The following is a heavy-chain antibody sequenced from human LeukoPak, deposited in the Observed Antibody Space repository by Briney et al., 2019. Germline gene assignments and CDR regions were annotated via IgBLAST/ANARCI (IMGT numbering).Heavy chain of an antibody. Sequence: GGSLRLSCAASGCTFSTYGMHWVRQAPGKGLEWVAFIRYDGNNQYYADSVKGRFTISRDNSKNTLFLQMNSLRAEDTAVYYCGKVYYDFWSGPSLGAFDIWGQGTMLTVSS. D-gene: IGHD3-3*01. CDR1: GCTFSTYG. CDR2: IRYDGNNQ. V-gene: IGHV3-30*02. J-gene: IGHJ3*02. CDR3: GKVYYDFWSGPSLGAFDI.